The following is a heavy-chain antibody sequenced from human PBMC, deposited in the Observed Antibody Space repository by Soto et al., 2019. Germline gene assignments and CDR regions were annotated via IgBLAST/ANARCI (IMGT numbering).Heavy chain of an antibody. Sequence: SETLSLTCTVSGVSIHNSHSFWGWIRQPPGKGLEFIGTVYYSGGAHYNSSLKSRVTISVDTANNQVSLRMRSLTAADTAVYYCGRVVEGATRHTDLDSWGQGTLVTAPQ. CDR3: GRVVEGATRHTDLDS. D-gene: IGHD2-21*01. CDR2: VYYSGGA. J-gene: IGHJ5*01. CDR1: GVSIHNSHSF. V-gene: IGHV4-39*01.